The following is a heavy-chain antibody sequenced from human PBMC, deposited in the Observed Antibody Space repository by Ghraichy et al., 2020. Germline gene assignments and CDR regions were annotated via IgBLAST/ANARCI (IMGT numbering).Heavy chain of an antibody. CDR3: ARPVGYGFGSGYAYNWFDP. D-gene: IGHD3-3*01. CDR1: GGSISSSSSY. V-gene: IGHV4-39*01. CDR2: IYYSGRT. J-gene: IGHJ5*02. Sequence: SETLSLTCTVSGGSISSSSSYWGWIRQPPGKGLEWIGSIYYSGRTNYNPSLKSRVTISVDTSKNQFSLRLSSVTAADTAVYYCARPVGYGFGSGYAYNWFDPWGQGTLVTVSS.